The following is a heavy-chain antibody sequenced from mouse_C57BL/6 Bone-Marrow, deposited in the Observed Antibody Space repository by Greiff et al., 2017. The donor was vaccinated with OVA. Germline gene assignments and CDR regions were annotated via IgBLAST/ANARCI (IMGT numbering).Heavy chain of an antibody. J-gene: IGHJ3*01. CDR3: TKYSDLAY. CDR1: GFNINDDY. CDR2: IDPENGDT. V-gene: IGHV14-4*01. Sequence: EVKLVESGAELVRPGASVKLSCTASGFNINDDYMHWVKQRPEQGLEWIGCIDPENGDTEYASNFQGKATITADTSSNTAYLQLSSLTSEDSAVYYGTKYSDLAYWGQGTLVTVSA. D-gene: IGHD2-13*01.